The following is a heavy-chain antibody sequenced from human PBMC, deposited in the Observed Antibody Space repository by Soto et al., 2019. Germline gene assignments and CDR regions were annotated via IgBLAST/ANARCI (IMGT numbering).Heavy chain of an antibody. CDR3: ARAGTGSPFDY. Sequence: PGGSLRLSCAASGFTFSSYWMHWVRQAPGKGLVWVSRINSDGSSTSYADSVKGRFTISRDNAKNTLYLQMNSLRAEDTAVYYCARAGTGSPFDYWGQGTLVTVSS. CDR2: INSDGSST. J-gene: IGHJ4*02. D-gene: IGHD1-26*01. V-gene: IGHV3-74*01. CDR1: GFTFSSYW.